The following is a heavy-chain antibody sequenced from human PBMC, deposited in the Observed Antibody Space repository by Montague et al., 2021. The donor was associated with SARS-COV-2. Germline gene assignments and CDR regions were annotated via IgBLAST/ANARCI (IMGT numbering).Heavy chain of an antibody. Sequence: PALAKPTKTLTLTCTFSGFSLSTSGLCVSWIRQPPGKALEWLTLIDWDDDKYYSTSLKTRLTISKDTSKNQVVLTMTNMDPVDTATYYRARSYGATVVTRAFDYWGQGTLVTVSS. CDR2: IDWDDDK. D-gene: IGHD4-23*01. V-gene: IGHV2-70*01. CDR1: GFSLSTSGLC. CDR3: ARSYGATVVTRAFDY. J-gene: IGHJ4*02.